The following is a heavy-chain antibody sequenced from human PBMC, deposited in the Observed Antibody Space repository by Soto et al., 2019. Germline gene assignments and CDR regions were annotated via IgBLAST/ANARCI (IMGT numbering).Heavy chain of an antibody. CDR2: IYSGGST. CDR3: ASDIAARANPYYYYYYYMDV. J-gene: IGHJ6*03. D-gene: IGHD6-6*01. V-gene: IGHV3-66*01. Sequence: EVQLVESGGGLVQPGGSLRLSCAASGFTVSSNYMSWVRQAPGKGLEWGSVIYSGGSTYYADSVKGRFTISRDNSKNTLYSLMNSLRAEDTAVYYCASDIAARANPYYYYYYYMDVWGKGTTVTVSS. CDR1: GFTVSSNY.